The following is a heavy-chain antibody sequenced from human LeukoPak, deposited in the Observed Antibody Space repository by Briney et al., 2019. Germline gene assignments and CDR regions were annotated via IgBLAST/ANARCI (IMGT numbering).Heavy chain of an antibody. Sequence: PSETLSLTCTVSGGSISSYYWSWIRQPPGKGLEWIGYIYYSGSTNYNPSLKSRVTISVDTSKNQFSLKLSSVTAADTAVYYCARYGGYVGANWGQGTLVTVSS. J-gene: IGHJ4*02. V-gene: IGHV4-59*08. CDR1: GGSISSYY. CDR2: IYYSGST. CDR3: ARYGGYVGAN. D-gene: IGHD5-12*01.